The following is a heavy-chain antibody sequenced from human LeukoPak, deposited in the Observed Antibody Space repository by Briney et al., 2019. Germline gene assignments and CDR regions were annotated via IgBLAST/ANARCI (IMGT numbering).Heavy chain of an antibody. Sequence: PGGSLRLSCAASGFAFISYNMNWVRQAPGKGLEWVSYISSSSSTIYYADSVKGRFTISRDNAKNSLYLQMNSLRAEDTAVYYCARAETSGWDLPGGRFAYWGQGTLVTVSS. CDR2: ISSSSSTI. V-gene: IGHV3-48*04. D-gene: IGHD1-26*01. J-gene: IGHJ4*02. CDR3: ARAETSGWDLPGGRFAY. CDR1: GFAFISYN.